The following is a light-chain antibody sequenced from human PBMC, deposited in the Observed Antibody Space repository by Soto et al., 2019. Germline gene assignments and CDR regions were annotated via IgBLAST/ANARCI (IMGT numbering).Light chain of an antibody. CDR3: QQYYDTPYT. Sequence: DIVMTQSPDSLAVSLDERATINCKSSQSILYSSNNKNYLAWYQQKPGQPPKLLIYWASTRESGVPDRFSGSGSGTDFTLTISSLQAEDVAVYYCQQYYDTPYTFGQGTKLEIK. CDR1: QSILYSSNNKNY. V-gene: IGKV4-1*01. J-gene: IGKJ2*01. CDR2: WAS.